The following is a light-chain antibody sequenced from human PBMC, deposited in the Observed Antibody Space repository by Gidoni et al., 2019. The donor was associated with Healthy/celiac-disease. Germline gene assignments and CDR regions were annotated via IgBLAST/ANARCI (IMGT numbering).Light chain of an antibody. V-gene: IGKV3-20*01. Sequence: EIVLTQSPGTLSLSPGERATLSCRASQSVSSSYLARYQQKPGQAPRILIYGASSRATGIPDRVSGSGSGTDFTLTISRLEPEDFAVYYCQQYGSSPFTFGPGTKVDIK. J-gene: IGKJ3*01. CDR1: QSVSSSY. CDR2: GAS. CDR3: QQYGSSPFT.